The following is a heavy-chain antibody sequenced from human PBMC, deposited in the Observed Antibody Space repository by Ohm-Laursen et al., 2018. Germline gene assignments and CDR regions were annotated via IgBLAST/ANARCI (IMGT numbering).Heavy chain of an antibody. V-gene: IGHV4-59*11. CDR2: IYSSGST. J-gene: IGHJ4*02. Sequence: SDTLSLTCTVSGGSISRQYWNWIRQPPGKGLEWIGYIYSSGSTKYNPSLNSRVTISEDTSKNQFSLKLRSVTAADTAVYYCARGGRHFDYWGQGTLVTVSS. CDR1: GGSISRQY. CDR3: ARGGRHFDY. D-gene: IGHD2-15*01.